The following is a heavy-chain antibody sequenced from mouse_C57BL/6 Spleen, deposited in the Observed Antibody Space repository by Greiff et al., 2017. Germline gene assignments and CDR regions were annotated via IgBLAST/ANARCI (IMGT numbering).Heavy chain of an antibody. CDR2: INPSSGYT. CDR3: ARPQTAQATFDY. D-gene: IGHD3-2*02. V-gene: IGHV1-4*01. Sequence: VQLQQSGAELARPGASVKMSCKASGYTFTSYTMHWVKQRPGQGLEWIGYINPSSGYTKYNQKFKDKATLTADKSSSTAYMQLSSLTSEDSAVYYCARPQTAQATFDYWGQGTTLTVSS. CDR1: GYTFTSYT. J-gene: IGHJ2*01.